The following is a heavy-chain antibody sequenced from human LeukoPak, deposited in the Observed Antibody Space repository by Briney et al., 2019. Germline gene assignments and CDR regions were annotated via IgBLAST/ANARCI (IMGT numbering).Heavy chain of an antibody. V-gene: IGHV3-23*01. CDR1: GFTFSSYA. J-gene: IGHJ4*02. D-gene: IGHD6-13*01. CDR2: ISDSGGST. CDR3: ARGGIGSAAGTWNY. Sequence: PGGSLRLSCAASGFTFSSYAMSWVRQAPGKGLEWVSAISDSGGSTYYADSVKGRFTFSRDNSKNTLYLQMNSLRAEDTAVYYCARGGIGSAAGTWNYWGQGTLVTVSS.